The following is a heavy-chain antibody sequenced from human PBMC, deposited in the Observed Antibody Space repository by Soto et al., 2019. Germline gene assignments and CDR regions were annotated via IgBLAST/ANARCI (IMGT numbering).Heavy chain of an antibody. CDR2: IGTAGDT. D-gene: IGHD3-22*01. J-gene: IGHJ6*02. Sequence: GGSLRLSCAASGFTLSSYDMHWVRQATGKGLEWVSAIGTAGDTYYPGSVKGRFTISRENAKNSLYLQMNSLRAEDTAVYYCARGIYDSSGYYYSSHYYYGMDVWGQGTTVTVSS. V-gene: IGHV3-13*01. CDR3: ARGIYDSSGYYYSSHYYYGMDV. CDR1: GFTLSSYD.